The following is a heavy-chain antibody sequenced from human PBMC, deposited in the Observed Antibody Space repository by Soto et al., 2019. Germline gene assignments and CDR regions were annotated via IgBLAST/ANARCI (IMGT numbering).Heavy chain of an antibody. CDR2: IYYSGST. D-gene: IGHD3-22*01. CDR3: ASLYDSSDYYYGGYFQH. Sequence: SETLSLTCTVSGGSISSSSYYWGWIRQPPGKGLEWIGSIYYSGSTYYNPSLKSRVTISVDTSKNQFSLKLSSVTAADTAVYYCASLYDSSDYYYGGYFQHWGQGTLVTVSS. CDR1: GGSISSSSYY. V-gene: IGHV4-39*01. J-gene: IGHJ1*01.